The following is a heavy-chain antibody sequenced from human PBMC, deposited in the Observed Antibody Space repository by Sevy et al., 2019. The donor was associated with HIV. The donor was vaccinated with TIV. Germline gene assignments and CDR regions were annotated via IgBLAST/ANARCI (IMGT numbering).Heavy chain of an antibody. CDR2: ISYDGSNK. V-gene: IGHV3-30*04. J-gene: IGHJ4*02. CDR1: GFTFSSYA. Sequence: GGSLRLSCAASGFTFSSYAMHWVRQAPGKGLEWVAVISYDGSNKYYADSVKGRFTITRDNSKNTLYLQMNSLRAEDTAVYYCARDEVRGGSSWSSLDYWGQGTLVTVSS. D-gene: IGHD6-13*01. CDR3: ARDEVRGGSSWSSLDY.